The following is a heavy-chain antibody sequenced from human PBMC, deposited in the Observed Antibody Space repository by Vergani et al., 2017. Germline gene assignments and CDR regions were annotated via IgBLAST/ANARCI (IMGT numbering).Heavy chain of an antibody. J-gene: IGHJ6*03. CDR2: ISAYNGNT. Sequence: QVQLVQSGAEVKKPGASVKVSCKASGYTFTSYGISWVRQAPGQGLEWMGWISAYNGNTNYAQKLQGRVTMTTDTSTSTAYMELRSLRSDDTAVYYCARDPSSYDFWSGYQDYYYYMDVWGKGTTVTVSS. D-gene: IGHD3-3*01. V-gene: IGHV1-18*01. CDR1: GYTFTSYG. CDR3: ARDPSSYDFWSGYQDYYYYMDV.